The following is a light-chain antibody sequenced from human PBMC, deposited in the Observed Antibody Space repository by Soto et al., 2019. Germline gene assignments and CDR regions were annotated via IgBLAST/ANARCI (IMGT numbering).Light chain of an antibody. J-gene: IGKJ2*01. CDR2: DAS. CDR1: QSVSSY. V-gene: IGKV3-11*01. Sequence: EIVLTQSPATLSLSPGERATLSCRASQSVSSYLAWYQQKPGQAPRLLIYDASNRATGIPARFSGSGSGTDFTLTISRLEPEDFAVNYCQQRSNGPRTFGQGTKLEIK. CDR3: QQRSNGPRT.